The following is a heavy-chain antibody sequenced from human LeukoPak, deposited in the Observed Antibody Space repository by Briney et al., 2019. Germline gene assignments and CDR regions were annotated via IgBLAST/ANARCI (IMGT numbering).Heavy chain of an antibody. CDR1: GFSFSTYF. CDR2: INSNGGSK. Sequence: GGSLRLSCVASGFSFSTYFLTWVRQAPGKGLEWVSEINSNGGSKYYADSVKGRFTISRDNSKNTLYLQMNSLRIEDTAVYYCAKETEYSDSGSFDKGLDHWGQGTLVTVSS. V-gene: IGHV3-23*01. J-gene: IGHJ4*02. CDR3: AKETEYSDSGSFDKGLDH. D-gene: IGHD3-10*01.